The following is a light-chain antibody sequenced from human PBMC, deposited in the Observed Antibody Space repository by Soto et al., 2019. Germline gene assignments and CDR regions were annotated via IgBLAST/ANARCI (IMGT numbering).Light chain of an antibody. CDR3: CSDAGRSTYV. V-gene: IGLV2-23*02. J-gene: IGLJ1*01. CDR1: GSYNF. Sequence: QSVLTQPASVSGSPGQSITISCTVGSYNFVSWYQQHPGKAPKVLIYEVSKRPSGVSDRFSGSKSGNTASLTISGLQAEDEADYHCCSDAGRSTYVFGAGTKVTVL. CDR2: EVS.